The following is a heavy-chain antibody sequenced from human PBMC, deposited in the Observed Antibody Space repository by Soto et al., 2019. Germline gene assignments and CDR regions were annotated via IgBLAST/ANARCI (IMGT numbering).Heavy chain of an antibody. CDR1: GGTFSSYA. D-gene: IGHD4-17*01. CDR3: ASDGVTSHDYGGNTLEYFQH. J-gene: IGHJ1*01. Sequence: QVQLVQSGAEVKKPGSSVKVSCKASGGTFSSYAISWVRQAPGQGLEWMGGIIPIFGTANYAQKFQGRVTITADESTSTAYRELSSLRSEDTAVYFCASDGVTSHDYGGNTLEYFQHWGQGTLVTVSS. CDR2: IIPIFGTA. V-gene: IGHV1-69*12.